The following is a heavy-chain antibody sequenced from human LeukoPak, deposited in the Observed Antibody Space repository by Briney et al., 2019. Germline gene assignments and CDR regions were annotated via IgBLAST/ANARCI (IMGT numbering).Heavy chain of an antibody. D-gene: IGHD2-2*01. V-gene: IGHV1-69*13. J-gene: IGHJ4*02. Sequence: SVKVSCKASGGTFSSYAISWVRQAPGQGLEWMGGIIPIFGTANYAQKFQGRVTITADESTSTAYMELSSLRSEDTAVYYCARDPRYCSSTSCLYYLDYWGQGTLVTVSS. CDR3: ARDPRYCSSTSCLYYLDY. CDR1: GGTFSSYA. CDR2: IIPIFGTA.